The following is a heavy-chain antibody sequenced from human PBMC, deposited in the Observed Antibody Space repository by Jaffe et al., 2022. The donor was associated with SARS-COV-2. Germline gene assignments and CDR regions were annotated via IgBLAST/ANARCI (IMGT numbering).Heavy chain of an antibody. CDR2: ISYDGSNK. CDR1: GFTFSSYG. Sequence: QVQLVESGGGVVQPGRSLRLSCAASGFTFSSYGMHWVRQAPGKGLEWVAVISYDGSNKYYADSVKGRFTISRDNSKNTLYLQMNSLRAEDTAVYYCAKDYDYGVLDYWGQGTLVTVSS. CDR3: AKDYDYGVLDY. V-gene: IGHV3-30*18. D-gene: IGHD4-17*01. J-gene: IGHJ4*02.